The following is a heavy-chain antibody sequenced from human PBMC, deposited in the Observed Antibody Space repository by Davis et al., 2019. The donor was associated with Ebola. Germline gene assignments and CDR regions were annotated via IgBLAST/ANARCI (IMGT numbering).Heavy chain of an antibody. CDR1: PYILTSHG. Sequence: ASAPVPCKASPYILTSHGISRVRQAPRQGFEWMGWLSAYHGNTNYAQNLQGRVNMTTDTSTSTAYMELRSLRSDDTAVYYCASDFVQGGHYTSSGYYSGYGMDVWGQGTTVTVSS. CDR2: LSAYHGNT. V-gene: IGHV1-18*04. D-gene: IGHD3-22*01. J-gene: IGHJ6*02. CDR3: ASDFVQGGHYTSSGYYSGYGMDV.